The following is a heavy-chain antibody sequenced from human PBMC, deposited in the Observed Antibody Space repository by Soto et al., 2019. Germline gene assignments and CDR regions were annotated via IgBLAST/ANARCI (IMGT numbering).Heavy chain of an antibody. CDR2: ISYDGSHR. CDR1: GFSFDAYG. CDR3: TKEGRGYGGFDPNSYFEN. V-gene: IGHV3-30*18. D-gene: IGHD5-12*01. Sequence: QVQLVESAGGVVQPGTSLRLSCSASGFSFDAYGMHWVRQTPGKGLEWVAVISYDGSHRTYGDSVKGRFTISRDNSKNTVHLPMNRLRAEDTALYYCTKEGRGYGGFDPNSYFENWGQGTQVTVSS. J-gene: IGHJ4*02.